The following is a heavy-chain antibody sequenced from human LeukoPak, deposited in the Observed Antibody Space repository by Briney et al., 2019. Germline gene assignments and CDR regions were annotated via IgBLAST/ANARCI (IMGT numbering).Heavy chain of an antibody. CDR3: ASATFNDPRLFDY. Sequence: SETLSLTCTVSGGSISSYYWSWIRQPPGKGLEWIGYIYYSGSTNYNPSLKSRVTISVDTSKSQFSLKLSSVTAADTAVYYCASATFNDPRLFDYWGQGTLVTVSS. D-gene: IGHD1-1*01. J-gene: IGHJ4*02. V-gene: IGHV4-59*01. CDR2: IYYSGST. CDR1: GGSISSYY.